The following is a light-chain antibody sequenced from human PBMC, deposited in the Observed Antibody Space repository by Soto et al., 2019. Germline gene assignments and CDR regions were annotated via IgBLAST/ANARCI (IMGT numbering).Light chain of an antibody. Sequence: VVLTQSPATLSLSLGERATLSCRATQRISANYIARYQVRTGQAPRLIVHGSGTRAAGVPDRFSGTGSGADFTLTIARVEPEDFAVYFCHQYGDSPYSFGQGIKLESK. CDR3: HQYGDSPYS. V-gene: IGKV3-20*01. CDR2: GSG. CDR1: QRISANY. J-gene: IGKJ2*01.